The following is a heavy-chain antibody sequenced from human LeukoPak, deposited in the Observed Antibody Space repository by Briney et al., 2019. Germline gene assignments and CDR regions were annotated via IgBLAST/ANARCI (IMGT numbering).Heavy chain of an antibody. CDR3: ARDYYDSSGYYQTS. V-gene: IGHV4-4*07. CDR2: ISSGGSS. J-gene: IGHJ5*02. D-gene: IGHD3-22*01. Sequence: SETLSLTCSVSGDSISYFYWSWIRQAAGKGLEWIGRISSGGSSDYNASLKSRVTMSIDTSKNQLSLKVISVTAADTAVYYCARDYYDSSGYYQTSWGQGTLVTVSS. CDR1: GDSISYFY.